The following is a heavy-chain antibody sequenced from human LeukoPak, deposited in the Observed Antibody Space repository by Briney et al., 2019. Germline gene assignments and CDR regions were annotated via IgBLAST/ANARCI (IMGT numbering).Heavy chain of an antibody. CDR1: GGSISSGGYY. CDR2: IYHSGST. Sequence: SQTLSLTCTVSGGSISSGGYYWSWIRQPPGKGLEWIGYIYHSGSTYYNPSLKSRVTISVDRSKNQFSLKLSSVTAADTAVYYCASTGRGWFDPWGQGTLVTVSS. J-gene: IGHJ5*02. CDR3: ASTGRGWFDP. V-gene: IGHV4-30-2*01. D-gene: IGHD4-17*01.